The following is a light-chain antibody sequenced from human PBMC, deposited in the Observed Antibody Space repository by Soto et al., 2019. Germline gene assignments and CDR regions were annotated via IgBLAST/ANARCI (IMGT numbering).Light chain of an antibody. V-gene: IGKV1-5*03. CDR2: KAS. CDR3: QHYNSYSEA. J-gene: IGKJ1*01. CDR1: QTISSW. Sequence: DIQMTQSPSTLSGSVGDRVTITCRASQTISSWLAWYQQKPGKAPKLLIYKASTLKSGVPSRFSGSGSGTEFTLTISSLQADDVPTYYCQHYNSYSEAFRQGTKVDIK.